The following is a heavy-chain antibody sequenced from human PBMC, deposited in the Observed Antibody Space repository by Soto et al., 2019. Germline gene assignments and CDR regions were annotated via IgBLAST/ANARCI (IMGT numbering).Heavy chain of an antibody. CDR2: IIPILGIA. CDR3: ARAWYSSSWYGGGYYYYGMDV. Sequence: QGQLVQSGAEVKKPGSSEKVSCKASGGTFSSYTISWVRQAPGQGLEWMGRIIPILGIANYAQKFQGRVTITADKSTSTAYMELSSLRSEDTAVYYCARAWYSSSWYGGGYYYYGMDVWGQGTTVTVSS. J-gene: IGHJ6*02. D-gene: IGHD6-13*01. CDR1: GGTFSSYT. V-gene: IGHV1-69*02.